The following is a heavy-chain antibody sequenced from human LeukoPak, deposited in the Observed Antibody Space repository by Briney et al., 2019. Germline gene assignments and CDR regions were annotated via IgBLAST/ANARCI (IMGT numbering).Heavy chain of an antibody. J-gene: IGHJ6*03. D-gene: IGHD2-15*01. Sequence: ASVKVSCKASGYTFTSYYMHWVRQAPAQGLEWMGIINPSGGSTSYAQKFQGRVTMTRDTSTSTVYMELSSLRSEDTAVYYCASTPGRQDYYYYMDAWGKGTTVTVSS. CDR1: GYTFTSYY. V-gene: IGHV1-46*01. CDR2: INPSGGST. CDR3: ASTPGRQDYYYYMDA.